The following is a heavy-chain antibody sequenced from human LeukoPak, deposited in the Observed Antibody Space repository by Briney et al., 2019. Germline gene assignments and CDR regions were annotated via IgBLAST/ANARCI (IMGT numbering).Heavy chain of an antibody. CDR1: GFTFNSYW. J-gene: IGHJ5*02. D-gene: IGHD5-12*01. CDR2: INSNKSRT. Sequence: GGSLRLSCAASGFTFNSYWMHWVRQAPGKGLVWVSRINSNKSRTAYADSVKGRFSISRDNAKNTLYLQMNSLRSEDTAVYFCARGDREYSGYPPSGFDTWGQGTLVTVSS. CDR3: ARGDREYSGYPPSGFDT. V-gene: IGHV3-74*01.